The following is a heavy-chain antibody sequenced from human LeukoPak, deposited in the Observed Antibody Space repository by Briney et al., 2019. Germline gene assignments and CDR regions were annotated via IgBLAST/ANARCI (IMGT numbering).Heavy chain of an antibody. D-gene: IGHD3-3*02. CDR3: AKDSWTSIPLPYFFDF. J-gene: IGHJ4*02. Sequence: GGSLRLSCAASGFTFSSYGMHWVRQAPGKGLEWVAFIRYDGSNKYYADSVKGRFTISRDNSKNTLYLQMNSLRAEDTAVYYCAKDSWTSIPLPYFFDFWGQGTLVTVSS. V-gene: IGHV3-30*02. CDR2: IRYDGSNK. CDR1: GFTFSSYG.